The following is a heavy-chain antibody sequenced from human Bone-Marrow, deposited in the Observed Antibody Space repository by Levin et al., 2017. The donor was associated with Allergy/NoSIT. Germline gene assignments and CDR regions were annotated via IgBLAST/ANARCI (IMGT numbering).Heavy chain of an antibody. CDR3: ARDSNVASAQRNCFDF. D-gene: IGHD4-11*01. Sequence: EASVKVSCKASGYTFTGYYVHWVRQAPGQGLEWMGRINPSTGATNYAQKFQGRVTVTRDTSISTAYLELSSLRSDDTAVYYCARDSNVASAQRNCFDFWGQGTPVTVSS. CDR1: GYTFTGYY. J-gene: IGHJ4*02. V-gene: IGHV1-2*06. CDR2: INPSTGAT.